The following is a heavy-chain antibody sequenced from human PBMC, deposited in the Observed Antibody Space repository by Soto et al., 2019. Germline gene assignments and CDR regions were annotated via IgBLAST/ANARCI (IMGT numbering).Heavy chain of an antibody. V-gene: IGHV1-69*04. CDR1: GGTFSSYT. Sequence: GASVKVSCKASGGTFSSYTISWVRQAPGQGLEWMGRIIPILGIANYAQKFQGRVTITADKSTSTAYMELSSLRSEDTAVYYCAREPDYGDLSPGLFDYWGQGTLVTVSS. J-gene: IGHJ4*02. CDR3: AREPDYGDLSPGLFDY. CDR2: IIPILGIA. D-gene: IGHD4-17*01.